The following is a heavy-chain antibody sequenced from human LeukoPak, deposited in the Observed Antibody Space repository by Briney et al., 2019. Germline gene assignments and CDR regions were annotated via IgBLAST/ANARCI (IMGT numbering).Heavy chain of an antibody. J-gene: IGHJ4*02. CDR2: INQDGSED. D-gene: IGHD6-13*01. Sequence: PGGSLRLSCAVSEFTFSRYWMSWVRQAPGKGLEWVANINQDGSEDAYVDSVKGRFTISRDNARNSLYLRMNSLRAEDTAVYYCARDRAAAGKQKFDYWGQGTLVTVSS. V-gene: IGHV3-7*01. CDR3: ARDRAAAGKQKFDY. CDR1: EFTFSRYW.